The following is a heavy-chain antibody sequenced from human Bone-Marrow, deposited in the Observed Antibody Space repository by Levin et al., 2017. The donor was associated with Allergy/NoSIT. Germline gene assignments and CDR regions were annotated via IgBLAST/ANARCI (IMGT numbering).Heavy chain of an antibody. J-gene: IGHJ4*02. Sequence: EASVKVSCKASGGTFSSYAISWVRQAPGQGLEWMGGIIPIFGTANYAQKFQGRVTITADESTSTAYMELSSLRSEDTAVYYCARLVPVKYCSGGSCYSNLYWGQGTLVTVSS. CDR2: IIPIFGTA. CDR3: ARLVPVKYCSGGSCYSNLY. CDR1: GGTFSSYA. V-gene: IGHV1-69*13. D-gene: IGHD2-15*01.